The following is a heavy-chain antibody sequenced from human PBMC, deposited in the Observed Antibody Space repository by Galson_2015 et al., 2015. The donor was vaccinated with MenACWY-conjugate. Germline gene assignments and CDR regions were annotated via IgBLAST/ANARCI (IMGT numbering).Heavy chain of an antibody. J-gene: IGHJ4*02. CDR3: ARDAEAQYSSGPSHY. Sequence: SVKVSCKASGYTFSAYAMHWVRQAPGQRPEWMGWINPGNGATKYSQRFQGRVTFTWDTSAPTAYMDLSSLRSEDTAIYYCARDAEAQYSSGPSHYWGQGTLVTVSS. V-gene: IGHV1-3*01. D-gene: IGHD6-19*01. CDR1: GYTFSAYA. CDR2: INPGNGAT.